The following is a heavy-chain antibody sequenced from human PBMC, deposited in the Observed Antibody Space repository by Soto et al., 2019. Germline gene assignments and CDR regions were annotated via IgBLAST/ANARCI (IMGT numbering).Heavy chain of an antibody. D-gene: IGHD3-3*01. CDR3: ARQYYDFCRVHNYGMDV. CDR2: MNPNNGNT. J-gene: IGHJ6*02. V-gene: IGHV1-8*01. CDR1: GYTFTSYD. Sequence: QVQLVQSGAEVKKPGASVKVSCKASGYTFTSYDINWVRQATGQGLEWMGWMNPNNGNTGYAQKFQGRVTMTRNTSISTAYMVMSRLRSEDTAVYYCARQYYDFCRVHNYGMDVWGQGTTVTVSS.